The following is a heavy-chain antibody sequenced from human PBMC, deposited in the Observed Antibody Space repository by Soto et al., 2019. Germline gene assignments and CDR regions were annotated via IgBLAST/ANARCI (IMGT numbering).Heavy chain of an antibody. CDR2: VNAGNGNT. J-gene: IGHJ4*02. Sequence: QVQLVQSGAEVKKPGASVKVSCTASGYTFTSYAIHWVSQAPGQRLEWMGWVNAGNGNTKYSQKLQGRVTITRDTSASTAYMELSSLRSEDTAVYYCARDVGYNWNLIDYWGQGTLVTVSS. V-gene: IGHV1-3*01. CDR1: GYTFTSYA. CDR3: ARDVGYNWNLIDY. D-gene: IGHD1-20*01.